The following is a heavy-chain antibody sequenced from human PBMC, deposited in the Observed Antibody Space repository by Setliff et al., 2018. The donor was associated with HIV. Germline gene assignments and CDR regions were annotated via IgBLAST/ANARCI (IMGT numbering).Heavy chain of an antibody. Sequence: SETLSLTCAVYVGSFSGYYWTWIRQPPGKGLEWIGEINHSGNSNYNPSLKSRVTLSVDTSKNQFSLKLTSVTAADSAVYYCARVSGDSEKFDSNWFDPWGQGTLVTVSS. J-gene: IGHJ5*02. CDR2: INHSGNS. D-gene: IGHD3-10*01. CDR1: VGSFSGYY. V-gene: IGHV4-34*01. CDR3: ARVSGDSEKFDSNWFDP.